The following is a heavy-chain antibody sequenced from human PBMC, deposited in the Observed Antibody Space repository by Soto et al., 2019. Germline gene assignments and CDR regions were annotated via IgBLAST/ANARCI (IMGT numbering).Heavy chain of an antibody. D-gene: IGHD2-15*01. CDR2: IYYSGST. V-gene: IGHV4-30-4*01. CDR1: GGSISSSKW. J-gene: IGHJ4*02. Sequence: TLSLTCAVSGGSISSSKWWSWIRQPPGKGLEWIGYIYYSGSTYYNPSLMSRVTISVDTSKNQFSLKLSSVTAADTAVYYCARCASSCSLGFWGQGTLVTVSS. CDR3: ARCASSCSLGF.